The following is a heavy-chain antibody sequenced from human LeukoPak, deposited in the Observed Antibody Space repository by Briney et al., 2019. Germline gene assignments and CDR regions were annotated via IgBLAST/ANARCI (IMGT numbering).Heavy chain of an antibody. CDR1: GYTFTGYY. J-gene: IGHJ4*02. D-gene: IGHD5-12*01. V-gene: IGHV1-2*02. CDR2: INPNSGGT. CDR3: ARDVDIVDKGAFDY. Sequence: GASVKVSCKASGYTFTGYYMHWVRQAPGQGLEWMGWINPNSGGTNYAQKFQGRVTITADESTSTAYMELSSLRSEDTAVYYCARDVDIVDKGAFDYWGQGTLVTASS.